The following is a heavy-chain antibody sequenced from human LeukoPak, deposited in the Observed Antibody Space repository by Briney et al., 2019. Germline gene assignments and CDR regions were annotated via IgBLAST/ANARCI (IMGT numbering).Heavy chain of an antibody. J-gene: IGHJ4*02. CDR3: ASPLYASGSYHFDS. CDR1: GFTFSSYW. D-gene: IGHD3-10*01. Sequence: GGSLRLSCAASGFTFSSYWMSWVRQAPGKGLEWVSVIYSGGSTYYADSVKGRFTISRDNSKNTLYLQMNSLRAEDTAVYYCASPLYASGSYHFDSWGQGTLVTVSS. CDR2: IYSGGST. V-gene: IGHV3-66*01.